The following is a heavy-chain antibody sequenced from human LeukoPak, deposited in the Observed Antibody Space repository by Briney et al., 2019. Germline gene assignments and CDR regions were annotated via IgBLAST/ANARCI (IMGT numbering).Heavy chain of an antibody. J-gene: IGHJ4*02. CDR2: IYYSGST. CDR3: ARDPPVAGGVYFDF. D-gene: IGHD6-19*01. CDR1: GGSISTYY. Sequence: SETLSLTCTVSGGSISTYYWSWIRQPPGKGLEWIGYIYYSGSTNYNPSLKSRVTISVDTSKNQFSLNLSSVTAADTALYYCARDPPVAGGVYFDFWGQGILVTVSS. V-gene: IGHV4-59*01.